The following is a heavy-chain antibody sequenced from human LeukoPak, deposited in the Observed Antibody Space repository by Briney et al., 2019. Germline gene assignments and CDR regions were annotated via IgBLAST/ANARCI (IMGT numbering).Heavy chain of an antibody. CDR2: INSDASTI. Sequence: QTGGSLRLSCAASGLTFSSDWMHWVRQVPGKGLVWVSRINSDASTINYADSVKGRFTISRDNAKNTLYLQMNNLRAEDTAVYYCAREDCTIGAVCSSLLDHWGRGTPVTVSS. CDR1: GLTFSSDW. V-gene: IGHV3-74*01. CDR3: AREDCTIGAVCSSLLDH. J-gene: IGHJ4*02. D-gene: IGHD2-8*01.